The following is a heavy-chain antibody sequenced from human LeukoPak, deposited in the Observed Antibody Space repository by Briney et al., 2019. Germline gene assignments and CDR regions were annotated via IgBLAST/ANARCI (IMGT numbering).Heavy chain of an antibody. J-gene: IGHJ4*02. CDR2: IIPIFGTA. Sequence: SVKVSCKASVGTFSSYAISWVRQAPGQGLEWMGRIIPIFGTANYAQKFQGRVTITADKSTSTAYMELSSLRSEDTAVFYCARDRDNWNTLYYFDYWGQGTLVTVSS. D-gene: IGHD1/OR15-1a*01. CDR1: VGTFSSYA. CDR3: ARDRDNWNTLYYFDY. V-gene: IGHV1-69*06.